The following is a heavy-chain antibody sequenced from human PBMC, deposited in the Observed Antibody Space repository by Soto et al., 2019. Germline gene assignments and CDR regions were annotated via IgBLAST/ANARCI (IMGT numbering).Heavy chain of an antibody. CDR2: IYGDKTYT. Sequence: QVQLVQSGAEMKQPGASVKVSCKTSGYILSDYVIHWVRQAPGQRPEWMGYIYGDKTYTKYSEKFQGRVTITSDTSATTGYMELSSLTSEDTAVYYCARDSAILPCTYFYYWGLGTLVTVFS. CDR3: ARDSAILPCTYFYY. V-gene: IGHV1-3*01. CDR1: GYILSDYV. D-gene: IGHD2-8*01. J-gene: IGHJ4*02.